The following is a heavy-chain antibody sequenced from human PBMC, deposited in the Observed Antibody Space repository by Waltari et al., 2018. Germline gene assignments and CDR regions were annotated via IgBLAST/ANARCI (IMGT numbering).Heavy chain of an antibody. V-gene: IGHV4-4*07. D-gene: IGHD3-3*01. J-gene: IGHJ3*02. CDR1: GGSISSYY. CDR3: ARWGVGSYDFWSGYLDAFDI. Sequence: QVQLQESGPGLVKPSETLSLTCTVSGGSISSYYWSWIRQPAGKGLEWIGRIYTSGSTTYNPSLKSRFTMSVATSKNQFSLKLSSVTAADTAVYYCARWGVGSYDFWSGYLDAFDIWGQGTMVTVSS. CDR2: IYTSGST.